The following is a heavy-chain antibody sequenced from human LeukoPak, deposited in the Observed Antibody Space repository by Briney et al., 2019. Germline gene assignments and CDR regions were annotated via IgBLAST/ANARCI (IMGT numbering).Heavy chain of an antibody. CDR1: GFTFSSYG. V-gene: IGHV3-33*06. CDR2: IWYDGSNK. J-gene: IGHJ4*02. CDR3: AKDVVGSYYYFDY. Sequence: GRSLRLSCAASGFTFSSYGMHWVRQAPGKGLEWVAVIWYDGSNKYYADSVKGRFTISRDNSKNTLYLQMNSLRAEDTAVYYCAKDVVGSYYYFDYWGQGTLVTVSS. D-gene: IGHD1-26*01.